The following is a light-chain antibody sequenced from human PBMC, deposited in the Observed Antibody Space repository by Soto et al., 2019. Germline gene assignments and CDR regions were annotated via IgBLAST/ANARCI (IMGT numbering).Light chain of an antibody. Sequence: EIVMTQSPATLSVSPGERVTLSCRASQSVSNNLAWYQQKPGQAPRLLIYGATATATGIPARFSGSGSGTEFTHTISSLQSEDFAVYYCQQHNDWPLTVGGGTKVEIK. CDR1: QSVSNN. CDR2: GAT. J-gene: IGKJ4*01. V-gene: IGKV3-15*01. CDR3: QQHNDWPLT.